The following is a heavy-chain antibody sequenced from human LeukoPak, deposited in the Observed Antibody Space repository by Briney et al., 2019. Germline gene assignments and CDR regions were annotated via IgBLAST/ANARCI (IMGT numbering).Heavy chain of an antibody. CDR3: AYTSGYDFSSYYYYYMDV. V-gene: IGHV3-21*01. D-gene: IGHD5-12*01. J-gene: IGHJ6*03. Sequence: GGSLRLSCAASGFTFSSYSMNWVRQAPGKGLEWVSSISSSSSYIYYADSVKGRFTISRDNAKNSLYLQMNSLRAEDTAVYCCAYTSGYDFSSYYYYYMDVWGKGTTVTVSS. CDR2: ISSSSSYI. CDR1: GFTFSSYS.